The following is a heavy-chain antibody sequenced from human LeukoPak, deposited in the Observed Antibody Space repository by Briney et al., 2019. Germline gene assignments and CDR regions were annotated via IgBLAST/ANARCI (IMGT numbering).Heavy chain of an antibody. CDR3: ARDEGYYGSGSYWPYYYYYYGMDV. CDR1: GGSVSGYY. D-gene: IGHD3-10*01. J-gene: IGHJ6*02. CDR2: VNYSGST. V-gene: IGHV4-59*02. Sequence: PSETLSLTCVVSGGSVSGYYWGWIRQPPGGGLEGIGYVNYSGSTNYNPSFKSRITISVDTSRNQFSLQLSSVTAADTAVYYCARDEGYYGSGSYWPYYYYYYGMDVWGQGTTVTVSS.